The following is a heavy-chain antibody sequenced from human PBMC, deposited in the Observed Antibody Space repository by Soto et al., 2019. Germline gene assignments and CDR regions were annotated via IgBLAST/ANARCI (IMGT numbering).Heavy chain of an antibody. D-gene: IGHD4-17*01. Sequence: EVQLLESGGGLVQPGGSLRLSCAASGFTFSSYAMSWVRQAPGKGLEWVSAISGSGGSTYYADSVKGRFTISRDNSKNXLXXQMNRLRAEDTDVYYCAKDFPTVTTSGYYYYGMDVWGQGTTVTVSS. V-gene: IGHV3-23*01. CDR3: AKDFPTVTTSGYYYYGMDV. CDR1: GFTFSSYA. J-gene: IGHJ6*02. CDR2: ISGSGGST.